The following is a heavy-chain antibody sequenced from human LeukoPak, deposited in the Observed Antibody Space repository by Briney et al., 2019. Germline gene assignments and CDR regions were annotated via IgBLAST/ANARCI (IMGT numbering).Heavy chain of an antibody. D-gene: IGHD2-2*01. Sequence: GGSLRLSCAASGFTFSSYWMSWVRQAPGKGLEWVANIKQDGSEKYYVDSVKGRFTISRDNSKNTLYLQMNSLRAEDTAVYYCAKGLFIVVVPAAAGYFDYWGQGTLVTVSS. J-gene: IGHJ4*02. V-gene: IGHV3-7*03. CDR3: AKGLFIVVVPAAAGYFDY. CDR1: GFTFSSYW. CDR2: IKQDGSEK.